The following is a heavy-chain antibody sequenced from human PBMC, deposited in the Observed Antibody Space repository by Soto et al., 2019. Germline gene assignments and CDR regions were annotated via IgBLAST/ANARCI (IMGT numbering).Heavy chain of an antibody. Sequence: SQTLSLTCTVSGGSLSRYYCTWIRQPPGKGLEWIGYIYYSGSTNYNPSLKSRVTISVATSKTQFSLNLSSVTAADTAVYYCARLLSYYILTGYPHAFYFCSQGT. CDR2: IYYSGST. J-gene: IGHJ4*02. D-gene: IGHD3-9*01. CDR3: ARLLSYYILTGYPHAFYF. CDR1: GGSLSRYY. V-gene: IGHV4-59*08.